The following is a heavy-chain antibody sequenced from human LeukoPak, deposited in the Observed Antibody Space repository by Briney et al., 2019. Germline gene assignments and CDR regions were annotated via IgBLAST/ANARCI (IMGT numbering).Heavy chain of an antibody. Sequence: SEALSLTCTVSGGSISSSSYYWGWIRQPPGKGLEWIGSIYYSGSTYYNPSRKSRVTISVDTSKNQFSLKLSSVTAADTAVYYCARVGYSSGWVDYWGQGTLVTVSS. CDR1: GGSISSSSYY. J-gene: IGHJ4*02. CDR3: ARVGYSSGWVDY. V-gene: IGHV4-39*07. D-gene: IGHD6-19*01. CDR2: IYYSGST.